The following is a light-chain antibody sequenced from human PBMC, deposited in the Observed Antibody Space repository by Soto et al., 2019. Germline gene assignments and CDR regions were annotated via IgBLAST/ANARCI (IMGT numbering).Light chain of an antibody. V-gene: IGKV3-20*01. J-gene: IGKJ1*01. CDR1: HSISSTY. CDR3: QHYDSARWT. CDR2: DAS. Sequence: EIVLTQSPGTLSFSPGERATLSCRASHSISSTYLTWYHQRPGQAPRLLTYDASRRATGIPDRFSSSGSGTDFSLTISRLEPEDFAVYYCQHYDSARWTFGLGTKVDIK.